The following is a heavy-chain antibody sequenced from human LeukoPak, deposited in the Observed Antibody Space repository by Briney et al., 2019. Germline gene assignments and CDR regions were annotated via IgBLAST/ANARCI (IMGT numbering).Heavy chain of an antibody. CDR3: ARDTGHCSSTSCYTLKYYFDY. V-gene: IGHV4-34*01. CDR1: GGSFSGYY. D-gene: IGHD2-2*02. CDR2: INHSGST. J-gene: IGHJ4*02. Sequence: SETLSLTCAVYGGSFSGYYWSWIRQPPGKGLEWIGEINHSGSTNYNPSLKSRVTISVDTSKNQFSLKLSSVTAADTAVYYCARDTGHCSSTSCYTLKYYFDYWGQGTLVTVSS.